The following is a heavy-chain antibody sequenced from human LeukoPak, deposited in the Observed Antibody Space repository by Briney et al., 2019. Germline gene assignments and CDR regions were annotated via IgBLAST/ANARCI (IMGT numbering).Heavy chain of an antibody. CDR2: ISGSGGST. D-gene: IGHD6-13*01. V-gene: IGHV3-23*01. J-gene: IGHJ5*02. CDR1: AFTYSSYG. CDR3: ARDIGVSAAARPSWFDP. Sequence: PGGSLRLSCAASAFTYSSYGMSWVRQAPGKGLEWVSAISGSGGSTYYADSVKGRFTVSRDNSKNTLYLQMNSLRAEDTAVYYCARDIGVSAAARPSWFDPWGQGTLVTVSS.